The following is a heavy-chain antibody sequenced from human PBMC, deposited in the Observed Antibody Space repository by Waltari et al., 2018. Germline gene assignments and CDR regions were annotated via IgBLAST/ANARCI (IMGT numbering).Heavy chain of an antibody. J-gene: IGHJ4*02. Sequence: QVQLVESGGGVVQPGRSLRLSCAASGFTFSSYAMHWVRQAPGKGLEWVAVISYDGSNNYHADSVKGRFTISRDNSKNTLYLQINSLRAEDTAVYYCAREGGPLFSWLLVPGYFDYWGQGTLVTVSS. CDR2: ISYDGSNN. CDR1: GFTFSSYA. V-gene: IGHV3-30-3*01. D-gene: IGHD6-13*01. CDR3: AREGGPLFSWLLVPGYFDY.